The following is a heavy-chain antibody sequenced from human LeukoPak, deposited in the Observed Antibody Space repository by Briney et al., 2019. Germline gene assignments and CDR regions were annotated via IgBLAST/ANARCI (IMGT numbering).Heavy chain of an antibody. CDR2: LRYDGSNK. Sequence: GGPLRLSCAASGFTVSRYAMHWVRQAPGKGLEWVAFLRYDGSNKYYADSVKGRFTISRDNSKNTLYLQMNSLRAEDTAVYYCAKAPPDFWYGGDCWGQGTLVTVSS. CDR3: AKAPPDFWYGGDC. V-gene: IGHV3-30*02. J-gene: IGHJ4*02. D-gene: IGHD3-3*01. CDR1: GFTVSRYA.